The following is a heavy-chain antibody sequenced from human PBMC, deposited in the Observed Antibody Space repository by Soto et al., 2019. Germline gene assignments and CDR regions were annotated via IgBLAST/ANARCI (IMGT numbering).Heavy chain of an antibody. Sequence: EVQLVESGGGLVQPGGSLRLSCAASGFTVSSNYMSWVRQAPGKGLEWVSVIDSGGSTYYADSVKGRFTISRDNSKTTLYLQMNSLRADDTAVYYCARVWVRVGAALDYWGQGTLVTVSS. V-gene: IGHV3-66*01. D-gene: IGHD1-26*01. CDR3: ARVWVRVGAALDY. J-gene: IGHJ4*02. CDR1: GFTVSSNY. CDR2: IDSGGST.